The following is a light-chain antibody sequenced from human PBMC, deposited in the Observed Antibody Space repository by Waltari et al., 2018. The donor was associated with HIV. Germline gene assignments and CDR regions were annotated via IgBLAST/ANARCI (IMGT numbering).Light chain of an antibody. J-gene: IGKJ3*01. Sequence: EIVLTQSPGTLSLSPGERATPSCRASQTVSSNSLAWYQQKPGQSPTLLIYDASSRATGIPDRFSGSGSGTDFTLTINRLEPEDFAVYYCQQYDTSPTFGPGTKVDI. CDR1: QTVSSNS. V-gene: IGKV3-20*01. CDR2: DAS. CDR3: QQYDTSPT.